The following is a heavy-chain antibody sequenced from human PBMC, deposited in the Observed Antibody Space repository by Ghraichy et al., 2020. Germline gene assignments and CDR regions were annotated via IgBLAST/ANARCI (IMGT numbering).Heavy chain of an antibody. Sequence: GGSLRLSCAASGFTFSSYAMHWVRQAPGKGLEWVAVISYDGSNKYYADSVKGRFTISRDNSKNTLYLQMNSLRAEDTAVYYCARAYFYYDSSGSIHYWGQGTLVTVSS. CDR1: GFTFSSYA. J-gene: IGHJ4*02. V-gene: IGHV3-30*04. CDR3: ARAYFYYDSSGSIHY. D-gene: IGHD3-22*01. CDR2: ISYDGSNK.